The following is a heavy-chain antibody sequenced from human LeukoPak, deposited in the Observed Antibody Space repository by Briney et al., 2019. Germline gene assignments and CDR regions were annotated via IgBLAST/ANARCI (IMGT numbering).Heavy chain of an antibody. D-gene: IGHD3-22*01. V-gene: IGHV3-23*01. CDR3: ANDDYYDSSGQLDAFDI. CDR2: ISGSGGST. Sequence: GGSQRLSCAASGFTFSSYAMSWVRQAPGKGLEWISGISGSGGSTYYADSVKGRFTISSDNSKNTLYLQMNSLRVEDTAVYYCANDDYYDSSGQLDAFDIWGQGTMVTVSS. CDR1: GFTFSSYA. J-gene: IGHJ3*02.